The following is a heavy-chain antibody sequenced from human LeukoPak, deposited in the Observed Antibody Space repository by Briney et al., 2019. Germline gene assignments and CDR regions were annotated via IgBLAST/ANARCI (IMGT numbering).Heavy chain of an antibody. CDR2: IYYSGST. D-gene: IGHD5-12*01. J-gene: IGHJ4*02. CDR3: ARYPRLRRGFDY. CDR1: GGSISSYY. V-gene: IGHV4-59*12. Sequence: SETLSLTCTVSGGSISSYYWSWIRQPPGKGLEWIGYIYYSGSTNYNPSLKSRVTISVDTSKNQFSLKLSSVTAADTAVYYCARYPRLRRGFDYWGQGTLVTVSS.